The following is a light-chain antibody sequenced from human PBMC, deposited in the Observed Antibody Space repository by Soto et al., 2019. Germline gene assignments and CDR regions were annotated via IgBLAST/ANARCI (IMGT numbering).Light chain of an antibody. CDR1: QSVSSN. Sequence: EIVMTQSPATLSVSPGERATLSCRASQSVSSNLAWYQQKPGQAPRLLIYGASTRATGIPARFSGSGSGTAFTPTISSLQPEDVAVYYCQQYNDWPPNTFGQGTRLEIK. J-gene: IGKJ5*01. V-gene: IGKV3-15*01. CDR3: QQYNDWPPNT. CDR2: GAS.